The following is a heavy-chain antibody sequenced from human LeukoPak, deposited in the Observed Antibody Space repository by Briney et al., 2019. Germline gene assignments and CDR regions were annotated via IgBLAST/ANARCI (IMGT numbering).Heavy chain of an antibody. V-gene: IGHV3-53*01. CDR1: GFTVSSNY. Sequence: GSLRLSCAASGFTVSSNYMSWVRQAPGKGLEWVSVLYSDGSTYYADSLKGRFTISRDNAKNTVYLQMNNLRAEDTAVYYCVSFYETYWGRGTLVTVSS. CDR3: VSFYETY. D-gene: IGHD2-2*01. CDR2: LYSDGST. J-gene: IGHJ4*02.